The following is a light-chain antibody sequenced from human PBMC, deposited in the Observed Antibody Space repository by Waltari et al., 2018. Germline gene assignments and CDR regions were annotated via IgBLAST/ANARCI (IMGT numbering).Light chain of an antibody. V-gene: IGLV3-21*02. Sequence: SYVLTQPPSVSVAPGQTASITCGGSNIEIKKVHWYQQKSGQAPILVVFSDTDRPSGFPERFSGSNPGPTATLTISRVKAGDEADFYCQVWDRTSNYALFGGGTKLTVL. CDR2: SDT. J-gene: IGLJ3*02. CDR3: QVWDRTSNYAL. CDR1: NIEIKK.